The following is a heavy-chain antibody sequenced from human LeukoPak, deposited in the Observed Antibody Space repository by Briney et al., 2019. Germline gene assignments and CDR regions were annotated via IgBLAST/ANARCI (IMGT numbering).Heavy chain of an antibody. CDR2: INPSGGST. J-gene: IGHJ4*02. D-gene: IGHD5-12*01. CDR1: GYTFTSYY. CDR3: ARVGRVATIIHYFDY. Sequence: ASVKVSCKASGYTFTSYYMHWVRQAPGQGLEWMGIINPSGGSTSYAQKFQGRVTMTRDTSTSTVYMELSSLRSEDTAVYYCARVGRVATIIHYFDYWGQGTLVTVSS. V-gene: IGHV1-46*01.